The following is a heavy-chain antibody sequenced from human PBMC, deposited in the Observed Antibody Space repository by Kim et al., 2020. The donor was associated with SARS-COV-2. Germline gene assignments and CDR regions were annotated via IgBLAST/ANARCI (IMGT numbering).Heavy chain of an antibody. CDR1: GYSFTTYW. V-gene: IGHV5-51*01. J-gene: IGHJ4*02. Sequence: GESLKISCKGSGYSFTTYWIGWVRQMPGKGLEWMGIIYPGDSDTKYNPSFQGQVTLSVYKSINTAYLQWSSLKASDTAIYYCAGQSGTYSTRPFDYWGQGTLVTVSS. CDR3: AGQSGTYSTRPFDY. CDR2: IYPGDSDT. D-gene: IGHD1-26*01.